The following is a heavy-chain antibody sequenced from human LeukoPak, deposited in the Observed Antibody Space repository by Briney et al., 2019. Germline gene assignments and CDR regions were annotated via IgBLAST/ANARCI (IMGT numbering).Heavy chain of an antibody. D-gene: IGHD3-10*01. V-gene: IGHV1-8*01. CDR3: ARGHSVYYYGSGSYALGY. Sequence: ASVKVSCKAPGYTFTSYDINWVRQATGQGLEWMGWMNPNSGNTGYAQKFQGRVTMTRNTSISTAYMELSSLRSEDTAVYYCARGHSVYYYGSGSYALGYWGQGTLVTVSS. CDR2: MNPNSGNT. J-gene: IGHJ4*02. CDR1: GYTFTSYD.